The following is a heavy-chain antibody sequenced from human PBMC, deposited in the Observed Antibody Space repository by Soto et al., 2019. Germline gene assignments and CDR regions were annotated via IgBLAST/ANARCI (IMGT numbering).Heavy chain of an antibody. CDR1: GYTFTSYG. CDR2: ISAYNGNT. Sequence: ASVKVSCKASGYTFTSYGISWVRQAPGQGLEWMGWISAYNGNTNYAQKLQGRVTMTTDTSTSTAYMELRSLRSDDTAVYYCARVEAAAGTWWFDPWGQGTLVTVSS. J-gene: IGHJ5*02. CDR3: ARVEAAAGTWWFDP. D-gene: IGHD6-13*01. V-gene: IGHV1-18*04.